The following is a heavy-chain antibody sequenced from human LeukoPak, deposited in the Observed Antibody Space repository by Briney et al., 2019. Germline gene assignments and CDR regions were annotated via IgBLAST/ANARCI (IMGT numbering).Heavy chain of an antibody. J-gene: IGHJ4*02. D-gene: IGHD6-13*01. V-gene: IGHV1-18*01. CDR2: ISTYNGNT. Sequence: ASVTVSCTASGYTFTTYGITWVRQAPGQGLEWMGWISTYNGNTNFAQKLQGRVTMTTDTSTSTAYMELRSLRSDDTAVYYCARTTGSSWIPDYWGQGTLVTVSS. CDR3: ARTTGSSWIPDY. CDR1: GYTFTTYG.